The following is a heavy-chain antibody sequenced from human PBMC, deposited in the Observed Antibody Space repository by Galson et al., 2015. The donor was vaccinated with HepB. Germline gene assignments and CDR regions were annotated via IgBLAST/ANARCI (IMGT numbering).Heavy chain of an antibody. D-gene: IGHD3-16*01. CDR1: GGSIKSHY. CDR3: ASDIMIMFGGIAVKSEGFQT. J-gene: IGHJ5*02. V-gene: IGHV4-59*11. CDR2: ISDRGNT. Sequence: SEPLSLTCSVSGGSIKSHYWSWIRQAPGKGLEWVGYISDRGNTNYNPSLKSRLTISVDTSKNRVSLTLSSVTAADTAVYFCASDIMIMFGGIAVKSEGFQTWGQGTLVTVSS.